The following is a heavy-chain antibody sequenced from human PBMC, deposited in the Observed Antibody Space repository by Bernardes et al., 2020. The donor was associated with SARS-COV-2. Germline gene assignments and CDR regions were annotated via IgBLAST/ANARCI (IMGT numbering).Heavy chain of an antibody. CDR3: ARRRYGDFGVDV. D-gene: IGHD4-17*01. J-gene: IGHJ6*02. Sequence: GESLKISCKGSDYTFTNYWIGWVRQMPGKGLEWMGIIYPGDSYTKYSPSFQGRVTSLADKSVNTAYLQWSSLKASDTAIYYCARRRYGDFGVDVWGQGTTVTVSS. V-gene: IGHV5-51*01. CDR1: DYTFTNYW. CDR2: IYPGDSYT.